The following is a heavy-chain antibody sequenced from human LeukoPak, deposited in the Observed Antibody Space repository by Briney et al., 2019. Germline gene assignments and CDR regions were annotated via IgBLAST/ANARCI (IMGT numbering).Heavy chain of an antibody. CDR1: GGSISSSNW. V-gene: IGHV4-4*02. J-gene: IGHJ4*02. CDR2: IYHSGST. D-gene: IGHD6-13*01. Sequence: SETLSLTCAVSGGSISSSNWWSWVRQPPGKGLEWIGEIYHSGSTNYNPSLKSRVTISVDKSKNQFSLKLSSVTAADTAVYYCARHSKAAAGRIDYWGQGTLVTVSS. CDR3: ARHSKAAAGRIDY.